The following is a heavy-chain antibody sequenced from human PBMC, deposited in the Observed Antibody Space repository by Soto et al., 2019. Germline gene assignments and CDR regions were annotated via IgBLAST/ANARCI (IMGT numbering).Heavy chain of an antibody. Sequence: EVQLVESGGGLVQPGGSLRLSCAVSGFTFGSYWMNWVRLIPGKGLEWVAYIKPDGSATYYVDSVKGRFTISRDNAKNSLYLQMNSLRAEDTALYYCAKNRWFGELAHLDFWGQGTLVTVSS. V-gene: IGHV3-7*03. CDR1: GFTFGSYW. J-gene: IGHJ4*02. CDR3: AKNRWFGELAHLDF. D-gene: IGHD3-10*01. CDR2: IKPDGSAT.